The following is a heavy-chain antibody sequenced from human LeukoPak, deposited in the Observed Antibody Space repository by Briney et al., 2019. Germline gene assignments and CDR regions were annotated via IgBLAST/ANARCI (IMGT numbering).Heavy chain of an antibody. CDR2: IYYSGST. Sequence: PSETLSLTCTVSGGSISSSSYYWGWIRQPPGKGLEWIGSIYYSGSTYYNPSLKSRVTISVDTSKNQFSLKLSSVTAADTAVYYCARTPGLYQRGLFGYWGQGTLVTVSS. CDR1: GGSISSSSYY. J-gene: IGHJ4*02. V-gene: IGHV4-39*01. CDR3: ARTPGLYQRGLFGY. D-gene: IGHD2-2*01.